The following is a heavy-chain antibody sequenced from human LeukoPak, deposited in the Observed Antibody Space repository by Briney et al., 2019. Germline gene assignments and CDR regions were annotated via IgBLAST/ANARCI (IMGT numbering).Heavy chain of an antibody. V-gene: IGHV1-46*01. Sequence: ASVKVSCKASGFTLTNYYMHWVRQAPGQGLEWMGLINPTGSSTNYAQKFRGRVTMTRDTSTSTVYMELSSLRSEDTAVYYCAREESGGFFDYWGRGTLVTVSS. CDR2: INPTGSST. J-gene: IGHJ4*02. CDR3: AREESGGFFDY. CDR1: GFTLTNYY. D-gene: IGHD2-8*02.